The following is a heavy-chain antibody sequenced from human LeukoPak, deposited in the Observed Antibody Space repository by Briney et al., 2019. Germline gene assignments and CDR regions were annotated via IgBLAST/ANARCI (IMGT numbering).Heavy chain of an antibody. Sequence: GGSLRLSCVASGFTFRSYTMNWVRQAPGKGLEWVSSISSGSSDIYYADSVKGRFTISRDNAKNSLYLRMNSLRAEDTAVYYCASAGGDSRPHDYWGQGTLVTVSS. CDR1: GFTFRSYT. D-gene: IGHD4-23*01. V-gene: IGHV3-21*01. CDR3: ASAGGDSRPHDY. J-gene: IGHJ4*02. CDR2: ISSGSSDI.